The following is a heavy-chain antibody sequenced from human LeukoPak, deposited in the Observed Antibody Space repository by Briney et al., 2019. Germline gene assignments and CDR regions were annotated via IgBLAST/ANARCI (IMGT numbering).Heavy chain of an antibody. CDR2: IYHSGST. Sequence: SETLSLTCAVSGGSIGSGGYSWSWIRQPPGKGLEWIGYIYHSGSTYYNPSLKSRVTISVDRSKNQFSLKLSSVTAADTAVYYCARGRVVVPAATHWFDPWGQGTLVTVSS. V-gene: IGHV4-30-2*01. CDR1: GGSIGSGGYS. J-gene: IGHJ5*02. D-gene: IGHD2-2*01. CDR3: ARGRVVVPAATHWFDP.